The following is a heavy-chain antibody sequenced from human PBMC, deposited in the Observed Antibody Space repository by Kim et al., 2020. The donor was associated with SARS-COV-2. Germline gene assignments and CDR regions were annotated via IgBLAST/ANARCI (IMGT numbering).Heavy chain of an antibody. J-gene: IGHJ5*02. V-gene: IGHV3-23*03. CDR1: GFTFSSYA. CDR2: IYSGGSST. D-gene: IGHD4-17*01. Sequence: GGSLRLSCAASGFTFSSYAMSWVRQAPGKGLEWVSVIYSGGSSTYYADSVKGRFTISRDNSKNTLYLQMNSLRAEDTAVYYCAKDHPIRDYGGNPGGGWFDPWGQGTLVTVSS. CDR3: AKDHPIRDYGGNPGGGWFDP.